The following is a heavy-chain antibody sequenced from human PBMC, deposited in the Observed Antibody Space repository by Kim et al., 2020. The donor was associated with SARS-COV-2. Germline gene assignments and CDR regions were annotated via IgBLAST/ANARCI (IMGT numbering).Heavy chain of an antibody. CDR1: GGSISSYY. J-gene: IGHJ4*02. D-gene: IGHD3-16*01. V-gene: IGHV4-59*13. CDR3: ARGGRDFDY. CDR2: IYYSGST. Sequence: SQTLSLTCTVSGGSISSYYWSWIRQPPGKGLEWIGYIYYSGSTNYNPSLKSRVTISVDTSKNQFSLKLSSVTAADTAVYYCARGGRDFDYWGQGTLVTVSS.